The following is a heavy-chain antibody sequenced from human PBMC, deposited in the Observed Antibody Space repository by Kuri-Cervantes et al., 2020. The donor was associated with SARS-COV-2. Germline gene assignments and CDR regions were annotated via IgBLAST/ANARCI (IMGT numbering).Heavy chain of an antibody. V-gene: IGHV4-34*01. CDR3: ARPGGFLDV. J-gene: IGHJ6*04. D-gene: IGHD4-23*01. CDR1: GGSFSGYY. Sequence: SGTLSLTCAVYGGSFSGYYWSWIRQPPGKGLEWIGEINHSGSTNYNPSLKSRVTIPVDTSKNQFSLKLSSVTAADTAVYYCARPGGFLDVWGKGTTVTVSS. CDR2: INHSGST.